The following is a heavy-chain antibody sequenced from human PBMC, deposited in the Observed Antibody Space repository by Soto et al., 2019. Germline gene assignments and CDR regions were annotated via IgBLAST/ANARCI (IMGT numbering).Heavy chain of an antibody. CDR1: GFSLSTSGVG. CDR3: AYSRYTGSGVDY. J-gene: IGHJ4*02. CDR2: IYWDDDK. Sequence: QITLKESGPPLVKPTQTLTLTFTFSGFSLSTSGVGVGWIRQPPGKALEWLALIYWDDDKRYSPSLKSRLTITKDTSKNQVFLTMTNMDPVDTATYYCAYSRYTGSGVDYWGQGTLVTVSS. D-gene: IGHD1-26*01. V-gene: IGHV2-5*02.